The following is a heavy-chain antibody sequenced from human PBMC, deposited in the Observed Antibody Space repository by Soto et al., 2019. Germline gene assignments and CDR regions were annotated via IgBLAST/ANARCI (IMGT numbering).Heavy chain of an antibody. CDR3: ARAVWGSSQECGY. CDR1: GFKFAGYF. V-gene: IGHV1-2*02. Sequence: ASVKVSCKTSGFKFAGYFLQWVRLAPGQGLEWMGWINPNSGATKDAQKFQGRVTMTWDTSISTGYMELVSLRFDDTAVYYCARAVWGSSQECGYWGQQTRVTVGS. J-gene: IGHJ4*02. CDR2: INPNSGAT. D-gene: IGHD3-16*01.